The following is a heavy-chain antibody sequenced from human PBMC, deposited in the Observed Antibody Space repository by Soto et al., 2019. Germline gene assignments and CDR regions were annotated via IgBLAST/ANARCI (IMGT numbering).Heavy chain of an antibody. J-gene: IGHJ6*02. CDR1: GGSISSSSYY. CDR3: ASSDRELGYYYYGMDV. Sequence: SETLSLTCTVSGGSISSSSYYWGWIRQPPGKGLEWIGSIYYSGSTYYNPSLKSRVTISVDTSKNQFSLKLSSVTAADTAVYYCASSDRELGYYYYGMDVWGQGTTVTVSS. V-gene: IGHV4-39*01. CDR2: IYYSGST. D-gene: IGHD3-10*01.